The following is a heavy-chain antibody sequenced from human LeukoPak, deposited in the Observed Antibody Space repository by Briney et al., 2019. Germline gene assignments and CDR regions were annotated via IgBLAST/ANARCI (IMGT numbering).Heavy chain of an antibody. CDR2: ISGSGGST. J-gene: IGHJ4*02. CDR3: ARRGDSSGWFDY. Sequence: GGSLRLSCAASGFTFSSYAMSWVRQAPGKGLEWVSAISGSGGSTYYADSVKGRFTISRDNSKNTLYLQMNSLRVEDTAVYYCARRGDSSGWFDYWGQGTLVTVSS. D-gene: IGHD6-19*01. CDR1: GFTFSSYA. V-gene: IGHV3-23*01.